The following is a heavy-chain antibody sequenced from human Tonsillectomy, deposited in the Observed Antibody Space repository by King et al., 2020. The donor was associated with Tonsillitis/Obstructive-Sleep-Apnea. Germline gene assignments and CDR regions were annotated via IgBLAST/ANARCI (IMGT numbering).Heavy chain of an antibody. V-gene: IGHV3-23*04. Sequence: VQLVESGGGLVQPGGSLRLSCAASGFTFSSYAMSWVRQAPGKGLEGVSAISGSGGSTYYADSVKGRFTISRDNSKNTLYLQMNSLRAEDTAVYYCANRCSSTSCYEYYWGQGTLVTVSS. CDR3: ANRCSSTSCYEYY. D-gene: IGHD2-2*01. J-gene: IGHJ4*02. CDR2: ISGSGGST. CDR1: GFTFSSYA.